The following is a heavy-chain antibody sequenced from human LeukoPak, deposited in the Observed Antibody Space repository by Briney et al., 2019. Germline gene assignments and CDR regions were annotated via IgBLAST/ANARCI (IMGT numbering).Heavy chain of an antibody. CDR3: ARVWGQGSSGYYPF. V-gene: IGHV1-69*13. D-gene: IGHD3-22*01. CDR2: IIPLFGTA. Sequence: SVKVSCKASGGTFSSYAISWVRQAPGHGLDWIGGIIPLFGTAHYAQKFQGRVTITADESTSTVYMELNSLTSDDTAVYYCARVWGQGSSGYYPFWGQGTLVTVSS. CDR1: GGTFSSYA. J-gene: IGHJ4*02.